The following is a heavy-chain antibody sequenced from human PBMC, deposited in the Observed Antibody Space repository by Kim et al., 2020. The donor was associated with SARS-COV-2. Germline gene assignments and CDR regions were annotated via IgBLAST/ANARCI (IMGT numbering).Heavy chain of an antibody. J-gene: IGHJ4*02. CDR3: TTDFAGLELLWFGELSGGLVNDY. Sequence: GGSLRLSCAASGFTFSNAWMSWVRQAPGKGLEWFGRIKSKTDGGTTDYAAPVKGRFTISRDDSKNTLYLQMNSLKTEDTAVYYCTTDFAGLELLWFGELSGGLVNDYWGQGTLVTVSS. V-gene: IGHV3-15*01. CDR1: GFTFSNAW. CDR2: IKSKTDGGTT. D-gene: IGHD3-10*01.